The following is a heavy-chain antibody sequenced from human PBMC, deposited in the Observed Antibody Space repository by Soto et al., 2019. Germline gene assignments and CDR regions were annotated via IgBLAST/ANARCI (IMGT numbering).Heavy chain of an antibody. V-gene: IGHV3-48*04. CDR2: ISSSSSTI. CDR3: ARSYDILTGPFDY. D-gene: IGHD3-9*01. CDR1: GFTFSSYS. Sequence: GGSLRLSCAASGFTFSSYSMNWVRQAPGKGLEWVSYISSSSSTIYYADSVKGRFTISRDNAKNTLYLQMNSLRAEDTAVYYCARSYDILTGPFDYWGQGTLVTVSS. J-gene: IGHJ4*02.